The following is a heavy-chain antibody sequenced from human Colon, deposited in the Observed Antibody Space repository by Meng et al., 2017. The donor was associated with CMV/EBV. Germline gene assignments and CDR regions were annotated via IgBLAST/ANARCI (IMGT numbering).Heavy chain of an antibody. CDR1: GYSFTNFD. Sequence: ASVKVSCKASGYSFTNFDIYWVRQAPGQGLEWMGWMNPATGNTGYAETLQGRVTMTRDNSIGTAYMKLSGLRSEDTAVYYCARVRLAADGSEPFSIWGQGTTVTVSS. J-gene: IGHJ6*02. D-gene: IGHD3-10*01. V-gene: IGHV1-8*01. CDR2: MNPATGNT. CDR3: ARVRLAADGSEPFSI.